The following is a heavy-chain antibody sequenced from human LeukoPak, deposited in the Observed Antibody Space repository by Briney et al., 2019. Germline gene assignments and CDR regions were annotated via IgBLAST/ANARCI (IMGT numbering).Heavy chain of an antibody. J-gene: IGHJ4*02. Sequence: GGSLRLSCVVSGFTFNRCWMNWVRQAPGKGLEWVAHINPDGRDTYYVDSVKGRFTVSRDNAKNSLYLQMNSLRAEDTAVYFCASQYTSSRIFDDWGQGTLVTVSS. CDR1: GFTFNRCW. D-gene: IGHD6-13*01. CDR2: INPDGRDT. V-gene: IGHV3-7*01. CDR3: ASQYTSSRIFDD.